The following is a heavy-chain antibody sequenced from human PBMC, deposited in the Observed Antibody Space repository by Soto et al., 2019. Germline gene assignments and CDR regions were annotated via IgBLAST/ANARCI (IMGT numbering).Heavy chain of an antibody. J-gene: IGHJ6*02. D-gene: IGHD2-21*02. CDR3: ARRRYCGADCYSKYYYGMDL. CDR1: GSTFSSYT. V-gene: IGHV1-69*02. Sequence: QVQLVQSGAEVKKPGSSVKVSCRASGSTFSSYTVSWVRQAPGQGLEWMGRIIPVLGVTNYAPKFKGSVTITADKSKTTVYIELSSLRSGDTAIYYCARRRYCGADCYSKYYYGMDLWGQGTTVTVSS. CDR2: IIPVLGVT.